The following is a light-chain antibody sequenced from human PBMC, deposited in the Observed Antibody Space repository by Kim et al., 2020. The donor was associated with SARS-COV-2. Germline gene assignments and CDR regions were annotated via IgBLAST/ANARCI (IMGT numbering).Light chain of an antibody. CDR1: ALPKQY. CDR2: KDS. Sequence: VSVSPGQTARITCSGDALPKQYAYWYQQKPGQAPVLVIYKDSERPSGIPERFSGSSSGTTVTLTISGVQAEDEADYYCQSADSSVVFGGGTKVTVL. CDR3: QSADSSVV. J-gene: IGLJ2*01. V-gene: IGLV3-25*03.